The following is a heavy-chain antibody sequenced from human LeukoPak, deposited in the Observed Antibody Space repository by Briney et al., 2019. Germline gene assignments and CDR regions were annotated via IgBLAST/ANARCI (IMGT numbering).Heavy chain of an antibody. V-gene: IGHV4-59*11. CDR2: ISYRGSS. CDR3: ARDPLGGSYSDY. J-gene: IGHJ4*02. D-gene: IGHD1-26*01. Sequence: SETLSLTCTVSGGSITTHYWSWIRQPPGKGLEWIGYISYRGSSSYNPSLRSRVTMSLDTSKNQFSLELSSVTAADTAIYYCARDPLGGSYSDYWGQGTLVTVSS. CDR1: GGSITTHY.